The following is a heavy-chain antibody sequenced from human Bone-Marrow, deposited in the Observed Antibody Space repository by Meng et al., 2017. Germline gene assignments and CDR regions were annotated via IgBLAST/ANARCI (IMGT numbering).Heavy chain of an antibody. Sequence: ARPVQSGADVKKHGAPVTMSFNSFNSHSIQWVRQAPGQRLDLMGWILTGSGSPQYSQKFQGRVTITRDTSARTVYMELSSLSFEDTALYYCVREDSAFYWTYWGQGTLVTVSS. J-gene: IGHJ4*02. D-gene: IGHD3-22*01. CDR3: VREDSAFYWTY. CDR2: ILTGSGSP. V-gene: IGHV1-3*04. CDR1: SFNSHS.